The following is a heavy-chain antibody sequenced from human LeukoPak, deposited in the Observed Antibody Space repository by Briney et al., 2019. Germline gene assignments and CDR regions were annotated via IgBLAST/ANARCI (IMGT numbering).Heavy chain of an antibody. CDR3: ARGIQLTLAAHAFDI. J-gene: IGHJ3*02. Sequence: GGSLRLSCAASGFTFSSYWMTWVRQGPGKGLEWVANIKPGGSEKYYVDSVKGRFTISRDNAKNSLYLQMNNLRAEDTAVYYCARGIQLTLAAHAFDIWGPGTMVTVSS. D-gene: IGHD1-1*01. V-gene: IGHV3-7*03. CDR1: GFTFSSYW. CDR2: IKPGGSEK.